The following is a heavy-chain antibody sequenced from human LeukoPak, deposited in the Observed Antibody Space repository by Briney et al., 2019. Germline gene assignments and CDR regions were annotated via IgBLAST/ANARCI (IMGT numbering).Heavy chain of an antibody. CDR3: ARRNVLMVYAIDY. J-gene: IGHJ4*02. D-gene: IGHD2-8*01. CDR1: GGSISSSSYY. V-gene: IGHV4-39*01. Sequence: KPSETLSLTCTVSGGSISSSSYYWGWIRQPPGKGLEWLGSIYYSGSTYYNPSLKSRVTISVDTSKNQFSLKLSSVTAADTAVYYCARRNVLMVYAIDYWGQGTLVTVSS. CDR2: IYYSGST.